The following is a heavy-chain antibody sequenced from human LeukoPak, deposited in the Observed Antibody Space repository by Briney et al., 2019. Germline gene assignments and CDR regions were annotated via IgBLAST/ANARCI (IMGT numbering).Heavy chain of an antibody. CDR3: ARDLRRDGYTPDAFDI. CDR1: GGSFSGYY. V-gene: IGHV4-34*01. D-gene: IGHD5-24*01. J-gene: IGHJ3*02. CDR2: INHSGST. Sequence: PSETLSLTCAVYGGSFSGYYWSWIRQPPGKGLEWIGEINHSGSTNYNPSLKSRVTISVDTSKNQFSLKLSSVTAADTAVYYCARDLRRDGYTPDAFDIWGQGTMVTVSS.